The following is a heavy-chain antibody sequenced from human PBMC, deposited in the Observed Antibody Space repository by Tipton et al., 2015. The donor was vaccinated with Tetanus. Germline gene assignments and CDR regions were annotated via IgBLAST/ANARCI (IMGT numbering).Heavy chain of an antibody. CDR2: ISHSGSS. J-gene: IGHJ3*01. CDR1: GASFSSGDYY. CDR3: ARGGRDAYNNPLGAFDV. D-gene: IGHD5-24*01. V-gene: IGHV4-30-4*01. Sequence: TLSLTCTVSGASFSSGDYYWSWIRKPPGKGLEWIGEISHSGSSSYSPSLKSRVTISVDTSKNQFSLRLRSVAAADMAVYYCARGGRDAYNNPLGAFDVWGQGTTVTVSS.